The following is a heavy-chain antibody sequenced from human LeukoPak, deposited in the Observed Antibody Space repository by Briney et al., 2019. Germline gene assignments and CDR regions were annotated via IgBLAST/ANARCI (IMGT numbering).Heavy chain of an antibody. J-gene: IGHJ3*02. CDR2: INPNSGGT. CDR3: ARETPDCSSTSCYFNAFDI. CDR1: GYTFTGYY. V-gene: IGHV1-2*02. D-gene: IGHD2-2*01. Sequence: ASVKVSCKASGYTFTGYYMHWVRQAPGQGLEWMGWINPNSGGTNYAQKFQGRVTMTRDTSISTAYMELSSLRSEDTAVYYCARETPDCSSTSCYFNAFDIWGQGTMVTVSS.